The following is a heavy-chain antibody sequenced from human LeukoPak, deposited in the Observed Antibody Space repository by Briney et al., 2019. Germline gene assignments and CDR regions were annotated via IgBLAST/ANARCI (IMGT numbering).Heavy chain of an antibody. CDR2: IWYDGSNK. CDR3: ARGRFGGSSSWSWFYFDY. Sequence: GGFLRLSCAASGFTFSSYGMHWVRQAPGKGLEWVAGIWYDGSNKYYADSVKGRFTISRDNSKNTLYLQMNSLRAEDTAVYYCARGRFGGSSSWSWFYFDYWGQGTLVTVSS. CDR1: GFTFSSYG. J-gene: IGHJ4*02. V-gene: IGHV3-33*01. D-gene: IGHD6-13*01.